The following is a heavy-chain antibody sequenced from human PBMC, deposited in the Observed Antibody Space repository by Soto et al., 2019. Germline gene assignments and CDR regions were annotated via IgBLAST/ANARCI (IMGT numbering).Heavy chain of an antibody. CDR2: MYHSGNM. V-gene: IGHV4-39*01. CDR3: ASRLVGHYGGR. Sequence: HLQLQESGPGLVKPSETLSLACTVSGDSISTNPFYWGWIRQPPGKGLEWRGNMYHSGNMYYNPSLKNRVTMSMDTAKGQVSLKVRDVTASDLAVYYCASRLVGHYGGRWCPGILVSVSS. D-gene: IGHD4-17*01. CDR1: GDSISTNPFY. J-gene: IGHJ4*01.